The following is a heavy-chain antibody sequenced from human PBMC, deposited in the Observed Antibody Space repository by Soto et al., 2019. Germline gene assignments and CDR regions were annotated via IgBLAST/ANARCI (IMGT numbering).Heavy chain of an antibody. CDR3: ARERSAAGTGWFDP. J-gene: IGHJ5*02. CDR1: GYTFTSYD. D-gene: IGHD6-13*01. Sequence: QVQLVQSGAEVKKPGASVKVSCKASGYTFTSYDINWVRQTTGQGLEWMGWMNPNSGNTGYAQKFQGRVTMTRNTSISTAYMELSSLRSEDTAVYYCARERSAAGTGWFDPWGQGTLVTVSS. V-gene: IGHV1-8*01. CDR2: MNPNSGNT.